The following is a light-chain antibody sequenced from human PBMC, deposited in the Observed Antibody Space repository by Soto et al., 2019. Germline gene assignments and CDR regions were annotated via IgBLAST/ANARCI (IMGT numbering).Light chain of an antibody. CDR2: DVS. CDR1: SRDVGGYNY. CDR3: SSYTSSSIFYV. J-gene: IGLJ1*01. Sequence: QSALTQPASVSGSPGQSITISCTGTSRDVGGYNYVSCYQQHPGKAPKLMIYDVSNRPSGVSNRFSGSKSGNTASLTISGLQAEDEADYYCSSYTSSSIFYVFGTGTKVTVL. V-gene: IGLV2-14*01.